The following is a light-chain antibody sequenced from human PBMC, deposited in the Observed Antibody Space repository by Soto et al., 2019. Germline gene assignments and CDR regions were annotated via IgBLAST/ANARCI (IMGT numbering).Light chain of an antibody. CDR1: SGHSSYA. Sequence: QLVLTQSPSASASLGASVKLTCTLRSGHSSYAIAWHQQQPEKGPRYLMRLNSDGSHNKGDAIPDRFSGSSSGAERYLTISSLQSEDEADYYCQTWGTGFHVVFGGGTKLTVL. J-gene: IGLJ2*01. CDR3: QTWGTGFHVV. CDR2: LNSDGSH. V-gene: IGLV4-69*01.